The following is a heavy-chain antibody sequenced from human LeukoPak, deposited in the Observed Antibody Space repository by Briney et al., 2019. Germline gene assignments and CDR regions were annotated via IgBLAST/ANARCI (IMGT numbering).Heavy chain of an antibody. CDR3: AKNSGMGGGAFDI. D-gene: IGHD1-26*01. CDR2: ISGSGSNT. V-gene: IGHV3-23*01. Sequence: PGGSLRLSCAASGFTFSSYAMSWVRQAPGKGLERVSAISGSGSNTYYADSVKGRFTISRDNSKNTLYLQMNSLRAEDTAVYYCAKNSGMGGGAFDIWGQGTMVTVSS. CDR1: GFTFSSYA. J-gene: IGHJ3*02.